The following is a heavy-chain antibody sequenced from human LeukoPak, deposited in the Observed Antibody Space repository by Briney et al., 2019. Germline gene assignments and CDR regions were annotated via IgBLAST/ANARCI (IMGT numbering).Heavy chain of an antibody. CDR2: IYYSGST. D-gene: IGHD6-13*01. J-gene: IGHJ4*02. Sequence: SETLSLTCTVSGGSISSYYWSWIRQPPGKGLEWIGYIYYSGSTNYNPSLKSRVTISVDTSKNQFSLKLSSVTAADTAVYYCARGPRIAAAGTGYFDYWGQGTLVTVSS. CDR1: GGSISSYY. V-gene: IGHV4-59*12. CDR3: ARGPRIAAAGTGYFDY.